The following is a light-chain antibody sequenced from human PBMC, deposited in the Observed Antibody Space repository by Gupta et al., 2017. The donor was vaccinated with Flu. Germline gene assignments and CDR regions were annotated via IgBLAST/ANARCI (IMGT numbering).Light chain of an antibody. J-gene: IGLJ3*02. CDR2: QDT. V-gene: IGLV3-25*02. Sequence: DLTHPASMSVSPGQTATITCSGDVLATHHVYWYHQKARQPPLLFVFQDTARPPGIPDRLSGSTSETTVTLTISSGQAEDEADYYCQSLGTSNSWVFGPGTKLTVL. CDR1: VLATHH. CDR3: QSLGTSNSWV.